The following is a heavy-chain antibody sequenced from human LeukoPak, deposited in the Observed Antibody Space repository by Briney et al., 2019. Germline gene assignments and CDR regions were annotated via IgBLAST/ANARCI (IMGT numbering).Heavy chain of an antibody. CDR1: GFTFSSYW. CDR2: IKQDGSEK. Sequence: PGGSLRLSCAASGFTFSSYWMSWVRQAPGKGLEWVANIKQDGSEKYYVDSVKGRFTISRDNAKNSLYLQMNSLRAEDTAVYYCARDSYGGDYCDSSGYPNWYFDLWGRGTLVTVSS. CDR3: ARDSYGGDYCDSSGYPNWYFDL. J-gene: IGHJ2*01. V-gene: IGHV3-7*01. D-gene: IGHD3-22*01.